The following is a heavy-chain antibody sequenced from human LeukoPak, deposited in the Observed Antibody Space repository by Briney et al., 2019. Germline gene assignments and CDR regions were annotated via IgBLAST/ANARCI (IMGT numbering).Heavy chain of an antibody. Sequence: ASVKVSCKASVYTFTSYYMHWVRQAPGQGLEWMGIINPSGGSTSYAQKFQGRVTMTRDTSTSTVYMELSSLRSEDTAVYYCAKEYYYDSSGHGSVDYWGQGTLVTVSS. D-gene: IGHD3-22*01. J-gene: IGHJ4*02. CDR3: AKEYYYDSSGHGSVDY. V-gene: IGHV1-46*01. CDR2: INPSGGST. CDR1: VYTFTSYY.